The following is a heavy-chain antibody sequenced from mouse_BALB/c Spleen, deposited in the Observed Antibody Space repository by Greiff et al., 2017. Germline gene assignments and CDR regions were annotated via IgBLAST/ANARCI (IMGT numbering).Heavy chain of an antibody. J-gene: IGHJ2*01. D-gene: IGHD2-2*01. V-gene: IGHV14-3*02. CDR3: ARLLWLRRDYFDY. Sequence: VQLKQSGAELVKPGASVKLSCTASGFNIKDTYMHWVKQRPEQGLEWIGRIDPANGNTKYDPKFQGKATITADTSSNTAYLQLSSLTSEDTAVYYCARLLWLRRDYFDYWGQGTTLTVSS. CDR1: GFNIKDTY. CDR2: IDPANGNT.